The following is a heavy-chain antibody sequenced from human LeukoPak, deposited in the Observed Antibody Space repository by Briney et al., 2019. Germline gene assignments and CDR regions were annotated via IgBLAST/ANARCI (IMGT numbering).Heavy chain of an antibody. CDR1: GFTFSSYA. Sequence: GGSLRLSCAASGFTFSSYAMSRVRQAPGKGLEWVSAISGSGGSTYYADSVKGRFTISRDNSKNTLYLQMNSLRAEDTAVYYCANAPGGDYTDYWGQGTLVTVSS. J-gene: IGHJ4*02. V-gene: IGHV3-23*01. CDR2: ISGSGGST. CDR3: ANAPGGDYTDY. D-gene: IGHD4-17*01.